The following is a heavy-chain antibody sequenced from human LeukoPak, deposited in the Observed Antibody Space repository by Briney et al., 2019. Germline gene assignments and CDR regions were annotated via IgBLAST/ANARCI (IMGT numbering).Heavy chain of an antibody. CDR2: IYYSGST. D-gene: IGHD3-3*01. Sequence: PSETLSLTCTVSGGSISSYYWSWIRQPPGKGLEWIGYIYYSGSTNYNPSLKSRVTISVGTSKNQFSLKLSSVTAADTAVYYCARGYDFWSGYPPRPSDWFDPWGQGTLVTVSS. V-gene: IGHV4-59*01. CDR1: GGSISSYY. J-gene: IGHJ5*02. CDR3: ARGYDFWSGYPPRPSDWFDP.